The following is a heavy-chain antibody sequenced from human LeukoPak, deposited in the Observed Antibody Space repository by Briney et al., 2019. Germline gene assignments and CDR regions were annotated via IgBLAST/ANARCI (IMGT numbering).Heavy chain of an antibody. CDR1: GFTFSSYS. J-gene: IGHJ4*02. V-gene: IGHV3-48*01. D-gene: IGHD5-24*01. CDR2: ISSSSSTI. CDR3: ARGVSGRDRWLLEKVFYFDY. Sequence: PGGSLRLSCAASGFTFSSYSMNWVRQAPGKGLEWVSYISSSSSTIYYADSVKGRFTISRDNAKNSLYLQMNSLRAEDTAVYYCARGVSGRDRWLLEKVFYFDYWGQGTLVTVSS.